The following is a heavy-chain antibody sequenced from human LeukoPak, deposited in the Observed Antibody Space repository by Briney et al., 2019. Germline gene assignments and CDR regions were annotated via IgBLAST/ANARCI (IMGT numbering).Heavy chain of an antibody. CDR1: GYSISSGYY. CDR2: IYYSGST. CDR3: ARDLDYYDSSGGTWFDP. Sequence: SETLSLTCTVSGYSISSGYYWSWIRQPPGKGLEWIGYIYYSGSTNYNPSLKSRVTISVDTSKNQFSLKLSSVTAADTAVYYCARDLDYYDSSGGTWFDPWGQGTLVTVSS. D-gene: IGHD3-22*01. V-gene: IGHV4-61*01. J-gene: IGHJ5*02.